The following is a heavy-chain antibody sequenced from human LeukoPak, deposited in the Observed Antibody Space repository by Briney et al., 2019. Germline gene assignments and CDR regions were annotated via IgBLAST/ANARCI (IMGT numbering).Heavy chain of an antibody. CDR2: VSGSGGST. D-gene: IGHD2-21*01. V-gene: IGHV3-23*01. CDR3: AGSPVPYPDPDYFDY. Sequence: GGSLRLSCAASGFTFSSYAMSWVRQAPGKGLEWVSAVSGSGGSTYYADSVKGRFTISRDNSKNTLYLQMNSLRAEDTAVYYCAGSPVPYPDPDYFDYWGQGTLVTVSS. CDR1: GFTFSSYA. J-gene: IGHJ4*02.